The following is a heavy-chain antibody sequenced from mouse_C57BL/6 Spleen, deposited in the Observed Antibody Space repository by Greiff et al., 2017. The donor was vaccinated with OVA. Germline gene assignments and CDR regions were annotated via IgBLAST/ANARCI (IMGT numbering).Heavy chain of an antibody. Sequence: QVQLQQPGAELVRPGTSVKLSCKASGYTFTSYWMHWVKQRPGQGLEWIGEIDPSDSYTNYNQKFKGKSTLTVDKSSSTAYMQLSSLTSEDSAVYYCARELKGCAYWGQGTLVTVSA. J-gene: IGHJ3*01. D-gene: IGHD1-3*01. V-gene: IGHV1-59*01. CDR1: GYTFTSYW. CDR3: ARELKGCAY. CDR2: IDPSDSYT.